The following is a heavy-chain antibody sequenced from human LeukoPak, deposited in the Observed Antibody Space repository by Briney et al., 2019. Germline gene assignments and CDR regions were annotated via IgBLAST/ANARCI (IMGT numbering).Heavy chain of an antibody. CDR2: ITADSQTI. Sequence: PGGSLRLSCAASGFTFSNYWMTWVRQAPGKGLEWLSYITADSQTIYYADSVKGRFTISRDNAVNSLYLQMDSLRAEDTALYYCAKTGHYYDLDYWGQGALVTVSS. CDR1: GFTFSNYW. J-gene: IGHJ4*02. V-gene: IGHV3-48*01. D-gene: IGHD3-16*01. CDR3: AKTGHYYDLDY.